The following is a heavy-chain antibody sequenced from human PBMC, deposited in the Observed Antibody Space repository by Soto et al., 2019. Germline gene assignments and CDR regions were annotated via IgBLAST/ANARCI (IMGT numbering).Heavy chain of an antibody. CDR1: GYTFTTYG. CDR2: ISVYNGNT. Sequence: ASVKVSCKASGYTFTTYGINWVRQAPGQGLEWMGWISVYNGNTNYAQKLQGRVTMTTDTSTSTAYMELRSLRSDDTAVYYCARDYYDSSGLYYFDYWGQGTLVPVYS. D-gene: IGHD3-22*01. J-gene: IGHJ4*02. CDR3: ARDYYDSSGLYYFDY. V-gene: IGHV1-18*04.